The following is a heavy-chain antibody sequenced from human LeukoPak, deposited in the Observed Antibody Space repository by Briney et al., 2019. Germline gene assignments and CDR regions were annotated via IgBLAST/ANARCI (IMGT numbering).Heavy chain of an antibody. J-gene: IGHJ4*02. CDR3: ARSGPGYCSSTSCRPFDY. V-gene: IGHV4-34*01. CDR2: INHSGST. D-gene: IGHD2-2*01. CDR1: GGSFSGYY. Sequence: SETLSLTCAVYGGSFSGYYWSWIRQPPGKGLEWIGEINHSGSTNYNPSLKSRVTISVDTSKNQFSLKLSSVTAADTAVYYCARSGPGYCSSTSCRPFDYGGQGTLVTVSS.